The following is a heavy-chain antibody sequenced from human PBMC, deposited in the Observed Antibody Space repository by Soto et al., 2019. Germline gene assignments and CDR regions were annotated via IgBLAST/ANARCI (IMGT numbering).Heavy chain of an antibody. D-gene: IGHD3-9*01. CDR3: ASLNELVIDYGMDV. J-gene: IGHJ6*02. Sequence: PGGSLRLSCTASGFTFGDYAMSWVRQAPGKGLEWVSYISSSGSTIYYADSVKGRFTISRDNAKNSLYLQMKSLRTEDTAVYYCASLNELVIDYGMDVWGQGTTLTVSS. CDR2: ISSSGSTI. V-gene: IGHV3-48*03. CDR1: GFTFGDYA.